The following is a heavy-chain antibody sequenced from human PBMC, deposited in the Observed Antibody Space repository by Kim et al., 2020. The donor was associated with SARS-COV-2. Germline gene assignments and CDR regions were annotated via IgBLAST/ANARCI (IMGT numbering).Heavy chain of an antibody. Sequence: ASVKVSCKASGYTFSNYAMHWVRQAPGQRLEWMGWINAGSGNTEYSQKFQGRLIITRDTSASTAYMELSSLGSEDTAVYYCARGGAVLRFLEWLSSYFDYWGQETLVTVSS. J-gene: IGHJ4*02. CDR3: ARGGAVLRFLEWLSSYFDY. CDR1: GYTFSNYA. V-gene: IGHV1-3*01. D-gene: IGHD3-3*01. CDR2: INAGSGNT.